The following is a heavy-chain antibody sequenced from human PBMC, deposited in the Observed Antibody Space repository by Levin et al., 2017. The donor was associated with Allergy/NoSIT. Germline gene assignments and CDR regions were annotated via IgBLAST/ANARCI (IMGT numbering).Heavy chain of an antibody. Sequence: GESLKISCAASGFTFSSYGMHWVRQAPGKGLEWVAVIWYDGSNKYYADSVKGRFTISRDNSKNTLYLQMNSLRAEDTAVYYCARGEQWLVFGYYYYYGMDVWGQGTTVTVSS. D-gene: IGHD6-19*01. CDR2: IWYDGSNK. J-gene: IGHJ6*02. CDR1: GFTFSSYG. V-gene: IGHV3-33*01. CDR3: ARGEQWLVFGYYYYYGMDV.